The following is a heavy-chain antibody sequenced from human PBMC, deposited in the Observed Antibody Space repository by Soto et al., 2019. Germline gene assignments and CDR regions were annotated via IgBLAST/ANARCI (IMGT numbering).Heavy chain of an antibody. D-gene: IGHD3-3*01. Sequence: ASVKVSCKASGYTFTSYDINWVRQATGQGLEWMGWMNPNSGNTGYAQEFQGRVTMTRNTSISTAYMELSSLRSEDTAVYYCARALRFLEWLSPGRYYGMDVWGQGTTVTVSS. CDR2: MNPNSGNT. CDR3: ARALRFLEWLSPGRYYGMDV. V-gene: IGHV1-8*01. CDR1: GYTFTSYD. J-gene: IGHJ6*02.